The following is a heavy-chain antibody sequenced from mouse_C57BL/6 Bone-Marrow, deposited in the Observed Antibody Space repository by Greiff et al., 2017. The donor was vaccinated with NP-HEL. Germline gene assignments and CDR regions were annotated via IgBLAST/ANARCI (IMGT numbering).Heavy chain of an antibody. Sequence: EVQLQQSGPELVKPGASVKISCKASGYTFTDYYMHWVKQSHGKSLEWIGDINPNNGGTSYNQKFKGKATLTVDKSSSTAYMELRSLTSEDSAVYYCARRWGNYWGQGTTLTVSS. CDR2: INPNNGGT. CDR1: GYTFTDYY. J-gene: IGHJ2*01. D-gene: IGHD1-1*02. V-gene: IGHV1-26*01. CDR3: ARRWGNY.